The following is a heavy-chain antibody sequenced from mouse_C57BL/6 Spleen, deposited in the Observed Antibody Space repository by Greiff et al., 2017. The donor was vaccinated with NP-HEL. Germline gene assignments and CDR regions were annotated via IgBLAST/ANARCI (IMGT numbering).Heavy chain of an antibody. V-gene: IGHV3-8*01. CDR1: GYSITSDY. CDR2: ISYSGST. D-gene: IGHD2-4*01. J-gene: IGHJ1*03. Sequence: EVKLMESGPGLAKPSQTLSLTCSVTGYSITSDYWNWIRKFPGNKLEYMGYISYSGSTYYNPSLKSRISITRDTSKNQYYLQLNSVTTEDTATYYCARGGSTMITTGPLYWYFDVWGTGTTVTVSS. CDR3: ARGGSTMITTGPLYWYFDV.